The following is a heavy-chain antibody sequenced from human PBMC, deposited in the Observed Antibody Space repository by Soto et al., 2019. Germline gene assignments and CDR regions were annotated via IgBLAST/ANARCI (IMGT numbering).Heavy chain of an antibody. D-gene: IGHD2-2*01. CDR1: GGSFSGHY. Sequence: TLSLTCAVYGGSFSGHYWSWIRQPPGKGLEWIGEINHSGSTNYNPSLKSRVTISVDTSKNQFSLKLSSVTAADTAVYYCAREEGSTVPYYYYYYMDVWGKGTTVTVSS. CDR2: INHSGST. V-gene: IGHV4-34*01. CDR3: AREEGSTVPYYYYYYMDV. J-gene: IGHJ6*03.